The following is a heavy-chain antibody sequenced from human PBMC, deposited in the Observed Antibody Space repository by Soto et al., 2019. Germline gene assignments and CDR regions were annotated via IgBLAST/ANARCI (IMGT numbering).Heavy chain of an antibody. Sequence: TSETLSLTCTASGGSVSSGSYYWSWIRQPPGKGLEWIGYIYYSGSTNYNPSLKSRVTISVDTSKNQFSLKLSSVTAADTAVYYCARVAYYDILTDAFDIWGQGTMVTVSS. D-gene: IGHD3-9*01. V-gene: IGHV4-61*01. CDR2: IYYSGST. CDR1: GGSVSSGSYY. J-gene: IGHJ3*02. CDR3: ARVAYYDILTDAFDI.